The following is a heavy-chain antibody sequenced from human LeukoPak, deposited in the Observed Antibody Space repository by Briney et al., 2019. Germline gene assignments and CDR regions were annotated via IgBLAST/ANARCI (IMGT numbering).Heavy chain of an antibody. J-gene: IGHJ6*02. CDR3: AKRDSSGYYYDYYYYYGMDV. V-gene: IGHV3-23*01. Sequence: PGASLRLSCAASGFTFSSYAMSWVRRAPGKGLEWVSAISGSGGSTYYADPVKGRFTISRDNSKNTLYLQMNSLRAEDTAVYYCAKRDSSGYYYDYYYYYGMDVWGQGTTVTVSS. D-gene: IGHD3-22*01. CDR1: GFTFSSYA. CDR2: ISGSGGST.